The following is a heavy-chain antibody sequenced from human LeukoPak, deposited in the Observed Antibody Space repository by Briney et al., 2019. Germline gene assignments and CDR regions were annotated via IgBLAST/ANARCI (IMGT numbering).Heavy chain of an antibody. J-gene: IGHJ6*02. CDR1: GFTFSSYS. D-gene: IGHD3-3*01. V-gene: IGHV3-21*01. CDR2: ISSSSSYI. CDR3: ARGARSITIFGVVTPDV. Sequence: PGGSLRLSCAASGFTFSSYSMNWVRQAPGKGLEWVSSISSSSSYIYYADSVKGRFTISRDNAKNSLYLQMNSLRAEDTAVYYCARGARSITIFGVVTPDVWGQGTTVTVSS.